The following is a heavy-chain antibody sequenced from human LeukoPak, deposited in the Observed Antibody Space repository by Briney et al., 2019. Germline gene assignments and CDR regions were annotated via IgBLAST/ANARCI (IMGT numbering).Heavy chain of an antibody. CDR2: FEPEDGET. V-gene: IGHV1-24*01. CDR3: ATRFHSTTLDY. D-gene: IGHD1-1*01. J-gene: IGHJ4*02. CDR1: GGTFSSYV. Sequence: ASVKVSCKASGGTFSSYVFSWVRQAPGKGLEWMGGFEPEDGETIYAQKFQGRVTMTEDTSTDTAYMELSSLRSEDTAVYYCATRFHSTTLDYWGQGTLVTVSS.